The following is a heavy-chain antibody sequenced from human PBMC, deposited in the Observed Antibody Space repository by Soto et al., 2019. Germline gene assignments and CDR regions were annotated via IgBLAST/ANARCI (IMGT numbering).Heavy chain of an antibody. CDR2: IYYSGST. Sequence: QVQLQESGPGLVKPSETLSLTCTVSGGSVSSGSYYWSWIRQPPGKGLEWIGYIYYSGSTNYNPSLQSRVTISADTSKNQCSLKLSSVTAADTAVYYCARDGDGYNYWGQGTLVTVSS. CDR3: ARDGDGYNY. D-gene: IGHD5-12*01. CDR1: GGSVSSGSYY. J-gene: IGHJ4*02. V-gene: IGHV4-61*01.